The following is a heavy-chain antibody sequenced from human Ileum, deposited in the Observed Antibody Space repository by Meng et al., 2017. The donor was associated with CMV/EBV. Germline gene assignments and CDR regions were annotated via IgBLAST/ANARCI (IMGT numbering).Heavy chain of an antibody. J-gene: IGHJ4*02. CDR2: FYTRGST. V-gene: IGHV4-61*02. D-gene: IGHD2-2*01. CDR3: ATARRGCSKASCWLEN. CDR1: GDSISGGNYY. Sequence: QVQLQESGPGLVKPSQTLSLTCTVSGDSISGGNYYWSWIRQPAGKGLEWVGRFYTRGSTHYNPSLKSRVTISMDKSKNQVSLHLNSVTAADTAVYYCATARRGCSKASCWLENWGQGTLVTVSS.